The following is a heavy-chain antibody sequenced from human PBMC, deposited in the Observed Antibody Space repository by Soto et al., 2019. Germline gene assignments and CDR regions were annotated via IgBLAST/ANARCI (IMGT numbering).Heavy chain of an antibody. V-gene: IGHV4-59*01. J-gene: IGHJ4*02. CDR2: IYYSGST. CDR1: GGSISSYY. D-gene: IGHD2-21*02. Sequence: QVQLQESGPRLVKPSETLSLTCIVSGGSISSYYWSWIRQPPGKGLEWIGYIYYSGSTNYNPSLKSRVTISVDTSKNQCSLKLRSVTAADTAVYYCTRAVLPATAPFDHWGQGTLVTVSS. CDR3: TRAVLPATAPFDH.